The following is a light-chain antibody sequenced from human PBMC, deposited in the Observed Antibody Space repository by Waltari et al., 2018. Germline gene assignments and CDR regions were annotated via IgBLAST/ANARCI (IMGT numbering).Light chain of an antibody. CDR3: CSYAGRNIWV. Sequence: QSALTQPASVSGSPGQSITISCTGTSSDVGFYNLVSWYQQHPDKAPKLMVYAVIERPSGVTNRFSGSKSGNTASLTISGLQAEDEADYYCCSYAGRNIWVFGGGTKLTVL. CDR2: AVI. J-gene: IGLJ3*02. V-gene: IGLV2-23*02. CDR1: SSDVGFYNL.